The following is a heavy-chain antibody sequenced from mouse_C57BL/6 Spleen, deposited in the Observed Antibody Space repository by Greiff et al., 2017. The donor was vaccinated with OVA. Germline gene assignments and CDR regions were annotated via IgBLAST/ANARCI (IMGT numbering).Heavy chain of an antibody. CDR3: ARSGYYGSSFYFDY. V-gene: IGHV1-54*01. CDR1: GYAFTNYL. CDR2: INPGSGGT. J-gene: IGHJ2*01. Sequence: VQLQQSGAELVRPGTSVKVSCKASGYAFTNYLIEWVKQRPGQGLEWIGVINPGSGGTNYNEQFKGKATLTADKSSSTAYMQLSSLTSEDSSVYFCARSGYYGSSFYFDYWGQGTTLTVSS. D-gene: IGHD1-1*01.